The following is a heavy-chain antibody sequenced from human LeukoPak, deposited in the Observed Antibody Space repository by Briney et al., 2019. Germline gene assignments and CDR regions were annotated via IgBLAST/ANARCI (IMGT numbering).Heavy chain of an antibody. CDR1: GLTVSNNY. CDR2: IYSGGHT. J-gene: IGHJ4*02. CDR3: ARARTTVANHFDF. V-gene: IGHV3-66*01. D-gene: IGHD4-17*01. Sequence: GGSLRLSCAASGLTVSNNYMSWVRQAPGKGLEWVSIIYSGGHTYYADSVKGRFTISRDNSKNTLYLQMNSLRAEDTAVYYCARARTTVANHFDFWGQGTLVTVSS.